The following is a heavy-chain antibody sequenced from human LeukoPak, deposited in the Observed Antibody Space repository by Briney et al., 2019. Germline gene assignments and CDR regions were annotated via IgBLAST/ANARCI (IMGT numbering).Heavy chain of an antibody. J-gene: IGHJ4*02. CDR2: INSDGSST. CDR3: ARGFGYDNIVTY. CDR1: GFSFSSYW. V-gene: IGHV3-74*01. D-gene: IGHD5-12*01. Sequence: GGSLRLSCAASGFSFSSYWMHWVRQAPGKGLVWVSRINSDGSSTSYADSEKGRFTISRDNAKNTLYLQMNSLRAEDTAVYYCARGFGYDNIVTYWGQGTLVTVSS.